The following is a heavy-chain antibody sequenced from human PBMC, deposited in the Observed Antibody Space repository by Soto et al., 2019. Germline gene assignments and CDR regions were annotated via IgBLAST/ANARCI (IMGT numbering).Heavy chain of an antibody. CDR1: GFTFNRNG. CDR2: ISSNGNYI. Sequence: PGGSLRLSCAASGFTFNRNGVNWVRQAPGKGLEWVSSISSNGNYIYYADSMKGRFTISRDNAEKSLYLQMSSLRGEDTAVYYCARGTHYYDSIGYSHFFDYWGQGTLVTVSS. J-gene: IGHJ4*02. V-gene: IGHV3-21*01. D-gene: IGHD3-22*01. CDR3: ARGTHYYDSIGYSHFFDY.